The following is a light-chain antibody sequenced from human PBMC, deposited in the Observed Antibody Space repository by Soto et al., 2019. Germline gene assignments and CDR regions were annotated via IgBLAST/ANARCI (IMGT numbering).Light chain of an antibody. V-gene: IGLV1-36*01. CDR3: AAWDDSLNGVI. CDR1: SSNIGNNG. Sequence: QSVLTQPPSVSEAPRQRVTISCSGSSSNIGNNGVNWYQQLPGKAPKLLIYQDDLLPSGVSDRFSGSKSGTSASLAISGRQSEDDADYYCAAWDDSLNGVIFGGGTKLTVL. CDR2: QDD. J-gene: IGLJ2*01.